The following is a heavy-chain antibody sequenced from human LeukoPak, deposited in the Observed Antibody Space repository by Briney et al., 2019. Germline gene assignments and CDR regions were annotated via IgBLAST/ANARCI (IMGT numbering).Heavy chain of an antibody. CDR3: AKDSVVVAGLVNYFDS. CDR1: GFTFSNYA. CDR2: ISGSGDST. J-gene: IGHJ4*02. V-gene: IGHV3-23*01. Sequence: GRSLRLSCAASGFTFSNYAMSWVRQAPGKGLEWVSAISGSGDSTFYTDSMKGRFTISRDNSKNTLYLQMKSLRAEDTAVYYCAKDSVVVAGLVNYFDSWGQGTLVTVST. D-gene: IGHD6-19*01.